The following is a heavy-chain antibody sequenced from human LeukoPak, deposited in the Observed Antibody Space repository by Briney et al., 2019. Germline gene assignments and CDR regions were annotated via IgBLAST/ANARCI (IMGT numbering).Heavy chain of an antibody. Sequence: GGSLRLSCAASGFTVSGNHMTWVPQAPGKGLEWVSVIYSGGKTYYADSVKGRLTISRDNSKNTLYLQMNTLRAEDTAVYYCARLTGSYYFDYWGQGTLVTVSS. J-gene: IGHJ4*02. CDR2: IYSGGKT. D-gene: IGHD3-9*01. CDR3: ARLTGSYYFDY. V-gene: IGHV3-53*01. CDR1: GFTVSGNH.